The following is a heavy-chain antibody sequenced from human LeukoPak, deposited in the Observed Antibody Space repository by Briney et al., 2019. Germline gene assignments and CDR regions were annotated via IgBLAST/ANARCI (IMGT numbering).Heavy chain of an antibody. J-gene: IGHJ3*02. CDR3: ARLSAPNYYDSSGPRGPAFDI. V-gene: IGHV5-51*01. CDR2: IYPGDSDT. D-gene: IGHD3-22*01. CDR1: GYSFTSYW. Sequence: GESLQISCQGSGYSFTSYWIGWVRQVPGKGLEWMGIIYPGDSDTIYSPSFQGQVTISADKSISTAYLQWSSLKASDTAMYYCARLSAPNYYDSSGPRGPAFDIWGQGTMVTVSS.